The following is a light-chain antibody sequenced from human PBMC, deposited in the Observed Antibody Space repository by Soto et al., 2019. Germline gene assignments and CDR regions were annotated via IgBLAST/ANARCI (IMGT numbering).Light chain of an antibody. CDR3: QAYANSRNWV. Sequence: QSALTQPPSVSGAPGQRVTISCSNIGAGFDGHWYQQLPGTAPKLLIYANINRPTGVPDRFSGSKSGTSASLASTGLQAGDEAEYYCQAYANSRNWVFGGGTKRTVL. CDR1: NIGAGFD. CDR2: ANI. J-gene: IGLJ3*02. V-gene: IGLV1-40*01.